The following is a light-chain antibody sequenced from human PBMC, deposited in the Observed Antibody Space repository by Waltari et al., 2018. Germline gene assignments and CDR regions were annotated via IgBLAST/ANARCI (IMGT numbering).Light chain of an antibody. J-gene: IGKJ4*01. CDR1: QSVLYSSNNRNY. CDR2: WAS. CDR3: QQYYDTELT. V-gene: IGKV4-1*01. Sequence: IVMTQSPVFLAVSLGERASINCTSSQSVLYSSNNRNYLAWYMQKPGQPPKLLIYWASTRESGVPDRFSGSGSGTDFTLTISSLQAEDAAVYYCQQYYDTELTFGGGTKVEIK.